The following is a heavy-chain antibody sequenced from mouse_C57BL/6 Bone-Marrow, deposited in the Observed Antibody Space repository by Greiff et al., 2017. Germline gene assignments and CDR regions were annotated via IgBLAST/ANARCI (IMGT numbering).Heavy chain of an antibody. CDR3: AREGTVVAFDY. CDR2: IDPSDSYT. V-gene: IGHV1-69*01. Sequence: QVQLQQPGAELVMPGASVKLSCKASGYTFTSYWMHWVKQRPGQGLEWIGEIDPSDSYTNYNQKFKGKSTLTVDKTSSTAYMQLSSLTSEDSAVFDCAREGTVVAFDYWGQGNTLTVSS. D-gene: IGHD1-1*01. J-gene: IGHJ2*01. CDR1: GYTFTSYW.